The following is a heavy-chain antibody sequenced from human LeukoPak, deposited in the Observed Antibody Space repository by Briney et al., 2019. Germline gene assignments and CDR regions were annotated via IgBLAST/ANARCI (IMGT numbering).Heavy chain of an antibody. J-gene: IGHJ4*02. CDR3: AKLSTYYYDSSGSHFDY. CDR1: GFTFSSYA. Sequence: GGSLRLSCEASGFTFSSYAMSWVRQAPGKGLEWVSAISGSGGSTYYADSVKGRFTISRDNSKNTLYLQMNSLRAEDTAVYYCAKLSTYYYDSSGSHFDYWGQGTLVTVSS. CDR2: ISGSGGST. V-gene: IGHV3-23*01. D-gene: IGHD3-22*01.